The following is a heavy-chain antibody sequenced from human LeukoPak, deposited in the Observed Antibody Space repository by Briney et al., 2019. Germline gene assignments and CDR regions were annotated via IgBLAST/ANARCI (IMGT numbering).Heavy chain of an antibody. V-gene: IGHV3-64*01. Sequence: PGGSLRLSCAASGFTFSSYAMHWVRQAPGKGLEYVSAISSNGGSTYYANSVKGRFTTSRDNSKNTLYLQMGSLRAEDMAVYYCARDGVNGWGSGIDYTDVWGKGTTVTISS. CDR2: ISSNGGST. CDR1: GFTFSSYA. J-gene: IGHJ6*03. D-gene: IGHD3-10*01. CDR3: ARDGVNGWGSGIDYTDV.